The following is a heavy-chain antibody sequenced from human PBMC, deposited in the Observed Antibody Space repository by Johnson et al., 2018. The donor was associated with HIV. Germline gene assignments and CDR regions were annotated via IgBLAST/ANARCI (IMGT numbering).Heavy chain of an antibody. CDR2: ITSKTDGGTR. J-gene: IGHJ3*02. Sequence: EVQLVEFGGGLVHPGRSLRLSCAPSAFTASSNYMSRVSQAPGKGLEWVGRITSKTDGGTRDYAAPVKGRFTISRDDSKNTLYLQMNSLKSEDTAVYYCTTEGDAFDSWGQGTMVTVSS. CDR3: TTEGDAFDS. CDR1: AFTASSNY. V-gene: IGHV3-15*01.